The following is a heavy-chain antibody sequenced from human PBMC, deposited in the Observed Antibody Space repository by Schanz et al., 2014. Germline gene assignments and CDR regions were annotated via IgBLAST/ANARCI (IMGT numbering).Heavy chain of an antibody. V-gene: IGHV3-48*01. J-gene: IGHJ4*02. CDR3: ARSRSGFYFDY. CDR2: IGSSSSRI. D-gene: IGHD1-26*01. CDR1: GFTFSSNS. Sequence: EVQLVESGGGLVQPGGSLRLSCAASGFTFSSNSMNWVRQAPGKGLELISYIGSSSSRIDHADSVKGRFTISRDNAKNSLYLQMNSLRAEDTAVYYCARSRSGFYFDYWGQGTLVTGSS.